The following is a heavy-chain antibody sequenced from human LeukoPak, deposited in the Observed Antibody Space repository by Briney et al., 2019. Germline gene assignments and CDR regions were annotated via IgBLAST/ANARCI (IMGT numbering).Heavy chain of an antibody. D-gene: IGHD1-1*01. CDR2: VSFYTGNT. J-gene: IGHJ4*02. V-gene: IGHV1-18*01. Sequence: ASVRVSCKTSGYMYNRHGISWVRQAPRQGLEWMGWVSFYTGNTNYARKFQDRITMTTDTSTGTAYVELRGLRSDDTALYYCARTVDDGFDFWGQGSLVTVSP. CDR3: ARTVDDGFDF. CDR1: GYMYNRHG.